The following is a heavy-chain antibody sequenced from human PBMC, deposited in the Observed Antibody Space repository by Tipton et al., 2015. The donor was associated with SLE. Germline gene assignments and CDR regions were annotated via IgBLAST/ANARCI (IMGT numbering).Heavy chain of an antibody. CDR1: GGSISTYY. J-gene: IGHJ6*03. CDR2: IYTSGNT. V-gene: IGHV4-4*07. Sequence: TLSLTCTVSGGSISTYYWSWIRQPAGKGLEWIGRIYTSGNTNYKPSLKSRVIISLDTSKNQFSLQVNSVTAADTAVYYCARGPPVASYYYYMDVWGKGTTVTVSS. CDR3: ARGPPVASYYYYMDV.